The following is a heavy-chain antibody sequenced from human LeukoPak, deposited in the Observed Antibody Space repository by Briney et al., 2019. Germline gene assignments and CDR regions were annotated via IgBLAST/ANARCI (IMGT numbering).Heavy chain of an antibody. D-gene: IGHD4-17*01. CDR1: GGSFSGYY. Sequence: SETLSLTCAVYGGSFSGYYWSWIRQHPGKGLEWIGYIYYSGSTYYNPSLKSRVTISVDTSKNQFSLKLSSVTAADTAVYYCARGPTVTTGFDYWGQGTLVTVSS. CDR3: ARGPTVTTGFDY. CDR2: IYYSGST. V-gene: IGHV4-31*11. J-gene: IGHJ4*02.